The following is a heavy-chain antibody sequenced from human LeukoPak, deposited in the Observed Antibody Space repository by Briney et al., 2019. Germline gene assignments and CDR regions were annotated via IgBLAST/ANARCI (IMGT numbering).Heavy chain of an antibody. J-gene: IGHJ4*02. V-gene: IGHV1-2*02. CDR1: GYTFTGYY. Sequence: WASVTVSCEASGYTFTGYYMHWVRQAPGQGLEWMGWINPNSGGTNYAQKFQGRVTMTRDASISTAYMELSRLRSDDTAVYYCAREARGRPPMVRGVMVYWGQGTLVTVSS. CDR3: AREARGRPPMVRGVMVY. D-gene: IGHD3-10*01. CDR2: INPNSGGT.